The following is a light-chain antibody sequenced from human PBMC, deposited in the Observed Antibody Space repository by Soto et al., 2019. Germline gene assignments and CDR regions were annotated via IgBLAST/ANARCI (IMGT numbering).Light chain of an antibody. Sequence: QSALTQPASVSGSPGQSITISCTGTSSDVGGYNYVSWYQQHPGKAPKLMIYEVSNRPSGVSNRFSGSKSGNTAYLTISGLQAEDDSNYYCTSYTNISTVIFVGGTKLTVL. V-gene: IGLV2-14*01. CDR3: TSYTNISTVI. CDR2: EVS. CDR1: SSDVGGYNY. J-gene: IGLJ2*01.